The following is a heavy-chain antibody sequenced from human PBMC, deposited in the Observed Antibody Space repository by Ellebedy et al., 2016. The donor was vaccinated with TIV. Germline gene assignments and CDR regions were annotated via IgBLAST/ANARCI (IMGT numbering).Heavy chain of an antibody. CDR3: ARDRGDGYNYDPYYFDF. CDR1: GVSISDNY. CDR2: IYSGERA. J-gene: IGHJ4*02. D-gene: IGHD5-24*01. V-gene: IGHV3-53*01. Sequence: GGSLRLXXTVSGVSISDNYMIWIRQAPGKGLEWVSVIYSGERASYADSVKGRFTISRDNARNSLFLQMNSLRAEDTAVYYCARDRGDGYNYDPYYFDFWGQGTLVTVSS.